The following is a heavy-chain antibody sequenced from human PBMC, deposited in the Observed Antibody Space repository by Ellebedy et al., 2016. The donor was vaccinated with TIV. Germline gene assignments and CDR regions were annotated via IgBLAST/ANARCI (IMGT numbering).Heavy chain of an antibody. CDR1: GLTVSSNY. Sequence: GESLKISCAASGLTVSSNYMSWVRQAPGKGLEWVSFIRSSGAPISYADSVKGRFTISRDNAKNSLYLQMNSLRANDTAVYYCARGYGLDVWGQGTTVTVSS. V-gene: IGHV3-21*01. CDR2: IRSSGAPI. J-gene: IGHJ6*02. CDR3: ARGYGLDV.